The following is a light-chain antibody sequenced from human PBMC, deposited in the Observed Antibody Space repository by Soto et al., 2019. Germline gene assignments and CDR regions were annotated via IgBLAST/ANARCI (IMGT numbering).Light chain of an antibody. CDR2: GDN. CDR1: SSNIGTGYD. CDR3: QSYDSSLSDLV. V-gene: IGLV1-40*01. J-gene: IGLJ1*01. Sequence: QSVLTQPPSVSGAPGQRVTISCTGSSSNIGTGYDVHWYQQLPGTAPKLLIYGDNNRPSGVPDRFSGSKSGTSASLAITGLQAEDEADYYCQSYDSSLSDLVFGTGTKVTVL.